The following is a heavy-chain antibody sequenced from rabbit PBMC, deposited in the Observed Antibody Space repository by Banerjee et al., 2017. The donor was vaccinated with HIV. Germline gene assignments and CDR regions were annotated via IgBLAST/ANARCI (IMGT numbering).Heavy chain of an antibody. D-gene: IGHD1-1*01. J-gene: IGHJ4*01. V-gene: IGHV1S45*01. CDR3: ARDLANVIGWNFGL. CDR2: INIVTGRT. CDR1: GLDFSVGDV. Sequence: QEQLVESGGGLVKPGASLTLSCKASGLDFSVGDVMCWVRQAPGKGLKWIACINIVTGRTVYANCAIARIALSKTSSTTVTLQMTSLTAADTATYFCARDLANVIGWNFGLWGPGTLVTVS.